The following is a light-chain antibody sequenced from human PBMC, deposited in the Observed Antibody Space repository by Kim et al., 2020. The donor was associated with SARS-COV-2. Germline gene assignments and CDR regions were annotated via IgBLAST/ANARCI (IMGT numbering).Light chain of an antibody. Sequence: CAAVGDRVTITCRASEGIGSYLAWFQQKSGKPPKSLIYAASNLESGVPSKFSGSGSGTDFALTISSLQPDDFATYYCQQYKSFPYTFGQGTKLEI. J-gene: IGKJ2*01. CDR3: QQYKSFPYT. V-gene: IGKV1-16*02. CDR1: EGIGSY. CDR2: AAS.